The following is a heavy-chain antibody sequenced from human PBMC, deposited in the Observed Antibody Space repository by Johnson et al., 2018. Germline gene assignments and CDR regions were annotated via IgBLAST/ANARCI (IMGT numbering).Heavy chain of an antibody. V-gene: IGHV3-11*04. CDR2: ITSSGSTT. D-gene: IGHD5-18*01. Sequence: QVQLVESGGGLVKXGGSXRLXCAASGFTFSDHQLNWIRQAPGKGLEWVSYITSSGSTTYYADSVQGRFTISRDNAKNSLYLQMNSLRAEDTAVYYCARIKVYSYGVDVFDIWGQGTMVTVSS. J-gene: IGHJ3*02. CDR3: ARIKVYSYGVDVFDI. CDR1: GFTFSDHQ.